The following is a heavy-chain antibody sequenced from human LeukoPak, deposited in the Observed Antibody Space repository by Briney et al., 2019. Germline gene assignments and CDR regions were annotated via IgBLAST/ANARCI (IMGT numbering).Heavy chain of an antibody. J-gene: IGHJ4*02. V-gene: IGHV3-30-3*01. CDR2: IAIDGINK. D-gene: IGHD6-13*01. CDR3: GRGFSNWSLDY. Sequence: GGSLRLSCAASGFTFSSYAIHWVRQAPGKGLEWVAVIAIDGINKYYADSVKGRVTLSRDNSKNTVYLRMSSLRVADTGVYYCGRGFSNWSLDYWGQGTLITVSS. CDR1: GFTFSSYA.